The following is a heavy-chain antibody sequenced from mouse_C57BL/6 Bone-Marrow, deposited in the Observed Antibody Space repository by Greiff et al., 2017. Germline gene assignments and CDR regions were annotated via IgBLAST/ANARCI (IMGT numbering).Heavy chain of an antibody. Sequence: EVQLQESGGGLVKPGGSLKLSCAASGFTFSSYAMSWVRQTPEKRLEWVATISDGGSYTYYPDNVKGRFTISRDNAKNNLYLQMSHLKSEDTAMYYCARDRPFITTVVAPFAYWGQGTLVTVSA. V-gene: IGHV5-4*01. CDR1: GFTFSSYA. J-gene: IGHJ3*01. CDR3: ARDRPFITTVVAPFAY. D-gene: IGHD1-1*01. CDR2: ISDGGSYT.